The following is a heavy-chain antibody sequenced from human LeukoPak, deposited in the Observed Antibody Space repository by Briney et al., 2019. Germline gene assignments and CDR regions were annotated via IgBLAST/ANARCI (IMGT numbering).Heavy chain of an antibody. Sequence: ASVKVSCKASGYTFTGYYMHWVRQAPGQGLEWMGGIIPIFGTANYAQKFQGRVTITADESTSTAYMELSSLRSEDTAVYYCATPSRITGTTAPQDYYFDYWGQGTLVTVSS. CDR1: GYTFTGYY. J-gene: IGHJ4*02. CDR3: ATPSRITGTTAPQDYYFDY. V-gene: IGHV1-69*13. CDR2: IIPIFGTA. D-gene: IGHD1-20*01.